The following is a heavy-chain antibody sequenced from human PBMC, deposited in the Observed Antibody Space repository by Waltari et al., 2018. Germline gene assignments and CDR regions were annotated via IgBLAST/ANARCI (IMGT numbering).Heavy chain of an antibody. CDR3: ARVLITMVRGAIIPSGMDV. V-gene: IGHV3-53*01. Sequence: EVQLVESGGGLIQPGGSLRLSCAASGFTVSSTYMSWVRQAPGKGLEWVSVIYSGGSTYYADSVKGRFTISRDNSKNTLYLQMNSLRAEDTAVYYCARVLITMVRGAIIPSGMDVWGQGTTVTVSS. D-gene: IGHD3-10*01. CDR2: IYSGGST. J-gene: IGHJ6*02. CDR1: GFTVSSTY.